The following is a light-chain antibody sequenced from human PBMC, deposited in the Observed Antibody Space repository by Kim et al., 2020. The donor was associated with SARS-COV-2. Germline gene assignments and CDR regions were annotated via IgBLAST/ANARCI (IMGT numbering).Light chain of an antibody. J-gene: IGLJ1*01. CDR3: NSRDSSGNHPDV. CDR1: SLRSYY. Sequence: LGQTVRITCQGDSLRSYYASWYQQKPGRAPVLVIYGKNNRPSGIPDRFSGSSSGNTASLTITGAQAEDEADYYCNSRDSSGNHPDVFGTGTKVTVL. CDR2: GKN. V-gene: IGLV3-19*01.